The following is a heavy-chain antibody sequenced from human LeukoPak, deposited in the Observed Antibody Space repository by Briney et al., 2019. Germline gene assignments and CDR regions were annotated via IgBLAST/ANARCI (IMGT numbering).Heavy chain of an antibody. CDR1: GFTFSSYS. D-gene: IGHD2-2*01. V-gene: IGHV3-21*01. J-gene: IGHJ6*03. CDR2: ISSSSSYI. CDR3: AREVVVPAAARHYYYYYYMDV. Sequence: PGGSLRLSCAASGFTFSSYSMNWVRQAQGKWLEWVSAISSSSSYIYYADSVKGRFTISRDNARNSLYLQMNSLRAEDTAVYYCAREVVVPAAARHYYYYYYMDVWGKGTTVTVSS.